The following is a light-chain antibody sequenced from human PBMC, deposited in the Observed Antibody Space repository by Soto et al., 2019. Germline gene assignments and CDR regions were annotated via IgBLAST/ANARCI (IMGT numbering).Light chain of an antibody. Sequence: QSALTQPPSASGSPGQTVTISCTGSRIDVGYYNYVSWYQQYPGEAPKLIIYEVNKRPSGVPDRFSGSKSGNTASLTVSGLQAEDEADYYCGSYAGYILFGGGTKVTVL. J-gene: IGLJ2*01. CDR3: GSYAGYIL. V-gene: IGLV2-8*01. CDR1: RIDVGYYNY. CDR2: EVN.